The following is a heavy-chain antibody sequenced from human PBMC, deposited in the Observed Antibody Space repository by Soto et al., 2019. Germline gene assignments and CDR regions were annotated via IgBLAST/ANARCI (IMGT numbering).Heavy chain of an antibody. CDR1: GFTFSSYA. CDR3: ARYVGEI. J-gene: IGHJ3*02. Sequence: GGSLRLSCAASGFTFSSYAMSWVRQAPGKGLEWVSAISGSGGKKYYVDSVKGRFTISRDNGKNSVYLQMNSLRVEDTAVYYCARYVGEIWGHGTKVTVSS. CDR2: ISGSGGKK. D-gene: IGHD2-15*01. V-gene: IGHV3-23*01.